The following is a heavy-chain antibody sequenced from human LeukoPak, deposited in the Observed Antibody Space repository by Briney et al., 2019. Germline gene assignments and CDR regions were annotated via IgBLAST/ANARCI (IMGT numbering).Heavy chain of an antibody. CDR2: IKWNSAGI. Sequence: PGGSLRLSCAASGFTFDDYAMHWVRQAPGKGLEWVSGIKWNSAGIGYADSVKGRFTISRDNAKNSLYLQMNSLRLEDTALYFCAKDPTHDYDSSGPDYWGQGTLVTVSS. CDR3: AKDPTHDYDSSGPDY. V-gene: IGHV3-9*01. D-gene: IGHD3-22*01. J-gene: IGHJ4*02. CDR1: GFTFDDYA.